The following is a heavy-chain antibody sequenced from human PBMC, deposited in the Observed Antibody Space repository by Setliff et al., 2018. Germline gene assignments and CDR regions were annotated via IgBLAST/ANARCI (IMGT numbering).Heavy chain of an antibody. Sequence: TLSLTCPVSGGSISSSSYYWGWIRQPPGKGLEWIGSIYYSGSTYYNPSLKSRVTISVDTSKNQFSLKLSSVTAADTAVYYCARAKGYCSSTSCRIYYFDYWGQGTLVTVSS. CDR2: IYYSGST. D-gene: IGHD2-2*01. J-gene: IGHJ4*02. CDR3: ARAKGYCSSTSCRIYYFDY. V-gene: IGHV4-39*07. CDR1: GGSISSSSYY.